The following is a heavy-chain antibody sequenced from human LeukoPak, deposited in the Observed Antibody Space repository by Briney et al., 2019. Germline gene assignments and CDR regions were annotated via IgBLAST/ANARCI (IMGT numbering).Heavy chain of an antibody. V-gene: IGHV3-53*01. D-gene: IGHD6-19*01. CDR2: IYSGGST. Sequence: GSLRLSCAASGFTVSSNYMSWVRQAPGKGLEWVSVIYSGGSTYYADSVKGRFTISRDNSRNTLYLQMNSLRAKDTAVYYCARVVAGRVFDYWGQGTLVTVSS. J-gene: IGHJ4*02. CDR1: GFTVSSNY. CDR3: ARVVAGRVFDY.